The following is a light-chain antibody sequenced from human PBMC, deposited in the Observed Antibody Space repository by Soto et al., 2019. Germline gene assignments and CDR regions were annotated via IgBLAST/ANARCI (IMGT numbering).Light chain of an antibody. CDR3: QQYGRSPT. CDR2: GAS. CDR1: QSISSSY. V-gene: IGKV3-20*01. Sequence: EIVLTQSPGTLSLSPGERATLSCRASQSISSSYLAWYQQKPGQAPRLLIYGASSRATGIPDRFSGSGSGKDFTLTISRLAPEDCAVYYCQQYGRSPTFGGGTKVEIK. J-gene: IGKJ4*01.